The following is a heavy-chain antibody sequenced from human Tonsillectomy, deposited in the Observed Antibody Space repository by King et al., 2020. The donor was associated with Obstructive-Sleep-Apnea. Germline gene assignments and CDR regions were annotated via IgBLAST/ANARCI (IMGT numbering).Heavy chain of an antibody. CDR2: INPSGGTK. Sequence: GQLVQSGAEEKKPGASVKVSCKASGYTFTSYYMHWVRQAPGQGLEWMGIINPSGGTKTYAQKFQGRVTMTRDTSTSTVYMELSSLRSEDTAVYFCARDPYGYSYGLDFWGQGTLVTVSS. V-gene: IGHV1-46*01. D-gene: IGHD5-18*01. CDR3: ARDPYGYSYGLDF. J-gene: IGHJ4*02. CDR1: GYTFTSYY.